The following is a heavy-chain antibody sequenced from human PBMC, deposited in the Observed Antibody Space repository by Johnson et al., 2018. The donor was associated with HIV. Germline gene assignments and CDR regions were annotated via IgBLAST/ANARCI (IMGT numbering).Heavy chain of an antibody. Sequence: VPPVEPGGGLFQPGGSLRLSCAASGFTVSSNYMSWVRQAPGKGLEWVSVIYSGGSTYYADPVKGRFTISRDNSKNTLYLQMNSLRAEDTAVYYCASVLAAAAMGAFDIWGQGTMVTVSS. CDR3: ASVLAAAAMGAFDI. CDR2: IYSGGST. D-gene: IGHD6-13*01. V-gene: IGHV3-66*01. J-gene: IGHJ3*02. CDR1: GFTVSSNY.